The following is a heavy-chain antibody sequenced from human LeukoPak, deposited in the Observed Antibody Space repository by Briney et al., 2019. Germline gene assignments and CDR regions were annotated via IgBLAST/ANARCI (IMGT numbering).Heavy chain of an antibody. CDR3: ARAVEGSSWYNY. J-gene: IGHJ4*02. CDR2: INAGNGNT. V-gene: IGHV1-3*01. CDR1: GGTFSSYA. D-gene: IGHD6-13*01. Sequence: VASVKVSCKASGGTFSSYAISWVRQAPGQRLEWMGWINAGNGNTKYSQKFQGRVTITRDTSASTAYMELSSLRSEDTAVYYCARAVEGSSWYNYWGQGTLVTVSS.